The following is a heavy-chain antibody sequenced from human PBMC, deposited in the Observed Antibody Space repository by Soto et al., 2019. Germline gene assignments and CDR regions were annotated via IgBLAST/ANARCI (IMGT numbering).Heavy chain of an antibody. J-gene: IGHJ3*02. CDR2: IYAGDSDT. V-gene: IGHV5-51*01. CDR3: VRLKGYCSGGSCDGDAFDI. CDR1: GYSFTSYW. Sequence: GESLKISCKGSGYSFTSYWIGWVRQMPGKGLEWMGIIYAGDSDTRYSPSFQGQVTISADKSISTAYLQWSSLKASDTAMDYCVRLKGYCSGGSCDGDAFDIWGQGTMVTVS. D-gene: IGHD2-15*01.